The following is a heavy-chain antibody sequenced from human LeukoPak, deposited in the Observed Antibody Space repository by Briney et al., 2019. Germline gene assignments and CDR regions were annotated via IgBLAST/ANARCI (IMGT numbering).Heavy chain of an antibody. CDR3: AKNPPYYDSSGYYYDY. V-gene: IGHV3-21*01. CDR1: GFTFSTYS. J-gene: IGHJ4*02. CDR2: ISGSSIYI. Sequence: GGSLRLSCAASGFTFSTYSMNWVRQAPGKGLEWVSSISGSSIYIYYADSVKGRFTISRDNAKNSLYLQMNSLRAEDTAVYYCAKNPPYYDSSGYYYDYWGQGTLVTVSS. D-gene: IGHD3-22*01.